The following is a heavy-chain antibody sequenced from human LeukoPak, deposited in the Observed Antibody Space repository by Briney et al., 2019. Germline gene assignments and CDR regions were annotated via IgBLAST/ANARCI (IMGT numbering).Heavy chain of an antibody. J-gene: IGHJ6*03. D-gene: IGHD6-13*01. Sequence: SETLSLTCTVSGGSISSSSYYWSWIRQPAGKGLEWIGRIYTSGSTNYNPSLKSRVTMSVDTSKNQFSLKLSSVTAADTAVYYCARDSSRDYYYYYMDVWGKGTTVTISS. V-gene: IGHV4-61*02. CDR1: GGSISSSSYY. CDR3: ARDSSRDYYYYYMDV. CDR2: IYTSGST.